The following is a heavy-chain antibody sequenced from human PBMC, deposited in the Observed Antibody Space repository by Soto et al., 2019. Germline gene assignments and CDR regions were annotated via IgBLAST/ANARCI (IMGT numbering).Heavy chain of an antibody. V-gene: IGHV1-3*01. CDR3: GRSTGWYALDI. J-gene: IGHJ3*02. Sequence: QVQLVQSGAEVKKPGASVKISCKASGYIFTMYTIHWVRQAPGQSLEWMGWIEAGDGRTRYSQTFKDRVTITRDTSARTAYMDLSSLRSEDTAVYYCGRSTGWYALDIWGQGAMVIVSS. CDR2: IEAGDGRT. D-gene: IGHD6-19*01. CDR1: GYIFTMYT.